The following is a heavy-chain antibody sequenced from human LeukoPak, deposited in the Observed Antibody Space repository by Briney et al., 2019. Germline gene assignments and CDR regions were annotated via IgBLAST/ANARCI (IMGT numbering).Heavy chain of an antibody. V-gene: IGHV3-23*01. CDR1: GFTFSSYA. CDR2: ISGSGGST. CDR3: AKEVIRENNWFEP. Sequence: GGSLRLSCAASGFTFSSYAMSWVRQAPGKGLEWVSAISGSGGSTYYADSVKGRFTISRDNSKDTLYLQMHRLRTEDTAVYYCAKEVIRENNWFEPWGQGTLVTVSS. J-gene: IGHJ5*02. D-gene: IGHD1-26*01.